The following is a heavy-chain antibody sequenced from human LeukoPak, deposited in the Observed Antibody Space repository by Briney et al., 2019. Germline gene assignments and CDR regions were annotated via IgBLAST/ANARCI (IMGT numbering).Heavy chain of an antibody. J-gene: IGHJ4*02. D-gene: IGHD3-10*01. CDR2: ISYDGSNK. Sequence: GRSLRLSCAASGFTFRSYGMHWVRQAPGKGLEWVAVISYDGSNKYYADSVKGRFTISRDNSKNTLYLQMNSLRAEDTAVYYCAKGYMVRGVLTYYFDYWGQGTLVTVSS. CDR1: GFTFRSYG. CDR3: AKGYMVRGVLTYYFDY. V-gene: IGHV3-30*18.